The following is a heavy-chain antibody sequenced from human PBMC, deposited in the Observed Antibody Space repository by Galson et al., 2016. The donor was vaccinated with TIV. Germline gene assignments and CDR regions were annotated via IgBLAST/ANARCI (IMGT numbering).Heavy chain of an antibody. CDR1: GYSFTNYW. D-gene: IGHD3-10*01. CDR3: ARSASAGSGWVDP. V-gene: IGHV5-10-1*01. CDR2: IDSRDSYT. Sequence: QSGAEVKKPGESLRISCKTSGYSFTNYWITWVRQMPGKGLEWMGRIDSRDSYTNYSPTFEGHVTISTDKSISTAYLQWTSLKASDSAIYYCARSASAGSGWVDPWCQGTLVTVSS. J-gene: IGHJ5*02.